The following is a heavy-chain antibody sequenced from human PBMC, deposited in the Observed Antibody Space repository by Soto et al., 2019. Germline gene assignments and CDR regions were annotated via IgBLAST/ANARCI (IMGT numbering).Heavy chain of an antibody. CDR3: AKDIALVRGVIIDMDV. D-gene: IGHD3-10*01. V-gene: IGHV3-30*18. Sequence: GGSLRLSCEASGFTFSNYGMHWVRQAPGKGLEWVSVISYDGDKKYYTDSVKGRFTISRDNSKNTLYLQMNSLRAEDTAVYYCAKDIALVRGVIIDMDVWGQGTTVTVSS. J-gene: IGHJ6*02. CDR2: ISYDGDKK. CDR1: GFTFSNYG.